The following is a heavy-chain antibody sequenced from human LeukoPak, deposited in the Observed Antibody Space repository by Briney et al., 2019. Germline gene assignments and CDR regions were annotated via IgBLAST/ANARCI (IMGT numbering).Heavy chain of an antibody. CDR1: AYSISSGYY. CDR3: ATRKLGNDY. D-gene: IGHD7-27*01. Sequence: PSETLSPTCTVSAYSISSGYYWGWIRQSPGKGLEWIGYIYYTETSYNPSLKSRVTISADTSKNQFSLKLYSVTAADTAVYYCATRKLGNDYWGQGTLVTVSS. CDR2: IYYTET. J-gene: IGHJ4*02. V-gene: IGHV4-61*01.